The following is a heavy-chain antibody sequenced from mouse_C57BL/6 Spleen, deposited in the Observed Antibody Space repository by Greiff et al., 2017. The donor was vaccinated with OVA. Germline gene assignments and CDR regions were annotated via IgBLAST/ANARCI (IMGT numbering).Heavy chain of an antibody. D-gene: IGHD1-1*01. CDR3: ARRSSYGFAY. CDR2: ISSGGSYT. Sequence: DVMLVESGGDLVKPGGSLKLSCAASGFTFSSYGMSWVLQTPDKRLEWVATISSGGSYTYYTDSVKGRLTISRDNAKNTLYLQMSSLKSEDTAMYYCARRSSYGFAYWGQGTTLTVSS. J-gene: IGHJ2*01. CDR1: GFTFSSYG. V-gene: IGHV5-6*02.